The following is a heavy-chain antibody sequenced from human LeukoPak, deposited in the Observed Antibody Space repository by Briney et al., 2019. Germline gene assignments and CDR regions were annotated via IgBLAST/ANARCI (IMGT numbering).Heavy chain of an antibody. D-gene: IGHD3-10*01. CDR1: GYSFTSYW. V-gene: IGHV5-51*01. CDR2: VYPGDSDT. Sequence: GESLKISCKGSGYSFTSYWIGWVRQMPGKGLEWMGIVYPGDSDTRYSPSFQGQVTISADNSISTAYLQWSSLKASDTAMYYCAGTMYYSGSRSENEPFDYWGQGTLVSVSS. J-gene: IGHJ4*02. CDR3: AGTMYYSGSRSENEPFDY.